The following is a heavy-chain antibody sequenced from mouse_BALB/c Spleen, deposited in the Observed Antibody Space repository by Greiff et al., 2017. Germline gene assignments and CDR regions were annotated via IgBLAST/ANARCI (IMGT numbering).Heavy chain of an antibody. D-gene: IGHD1-1*01. CDR3: ARGDYGSSYVGFAY. J-gene: IGHJ3*01. CDR2: ISSGSSTI. Sequence: EVQLVESGGGLVQPGGSRKLSCAASGFTFSSFGMHWVRQAPEKGLEWVAYISSGSSTIYYADTVKGRFTISRDNPKNTLFLQMTSLRSEDTAMYDCARGDYGSSYVGFAYWGQGTLVTVSA. V-gene: IGHV5-17*02. CDR1: GFTFSSFG.